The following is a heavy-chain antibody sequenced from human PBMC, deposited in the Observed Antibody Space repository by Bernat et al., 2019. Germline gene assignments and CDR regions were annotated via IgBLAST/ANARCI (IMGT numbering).Heavy chain of an antibody. CDR1: GFSFSSYG. CDR3: ARDPAGPAASNYYYFYMDV. D-gene: IGHD2-2*01. V-gene: IGHV3-33*01. CDR2: IWYDGSNK. J-gene: IGHJ6*03. Sequence: QVQLVESGGGLVQPGRSLRLSCVASGFSFSSYGMHWVRQAPGKGLEWVAVIWYDGSNKYYADSVKGRFTISRDNSKNTLYLQMNSLRAEDTAVYYCARDPAGPAASNYYYFYMDVWGKGTTVTVSS.